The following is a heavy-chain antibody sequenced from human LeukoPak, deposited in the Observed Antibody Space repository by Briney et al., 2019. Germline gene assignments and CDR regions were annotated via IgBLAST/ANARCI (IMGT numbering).Heavy chain of an antibody. CDR3: ARETSLAGFASGLGFNY. J-gene: IGHJ4*02. D-gene: IGHD6-19*01. V-gene: IGHV4-59*01. Sequence: PSETLSLTCTVSGSSISSWYWSWIRQPPGKGLEWIGYIYGSGNTNYNPSFKSRVTMSIDTSKNQFSLMLTSVTAADTATYYCARETSLAGFASGLGFNYWGQGILVTVSS. CDR2: IYGSGNT. CDR1: GSSISSWY.